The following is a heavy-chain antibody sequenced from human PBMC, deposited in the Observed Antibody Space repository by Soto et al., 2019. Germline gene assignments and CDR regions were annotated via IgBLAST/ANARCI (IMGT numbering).Heavy chain of an antibody. J-gene: IGHJ4*02. CDR1: GFTFSSYG. CDR2: ISYDGSNK. CDR3: AKGPNYFDY. V-gene: IGHV3-30*18. Sequence: QVQLVESGGGVVPPGRSLRLSCAASGFTFSSYGMHWVRQAPGKGLEWVAVISYDGSNKYYTYSVKGRFTISRDNFKNTLYLQMNSLRAEDTAVYYCAKGPNYFDYWGQGTLVTVSS.